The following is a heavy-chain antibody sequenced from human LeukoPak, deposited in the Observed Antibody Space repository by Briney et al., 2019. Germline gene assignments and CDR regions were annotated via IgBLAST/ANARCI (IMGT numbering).Heavy chain of an antibody. CDR1: GFTFSDHY. D-gene: IGHD2-2*01. CDR2: SRNKANSYTT. J-gene: IGHJ4*02. V-gene: IGHV3-72*01. CDR3: VRVYCSSTSCYAEDLLFDH. Sequence: GGSLRLSCAASGFTFSDHYMDWVRQAPGKGLEWIGRSRNKANSYTTEYAASVKGRFTISRDDSKKSLYLQMNSLKTEDTAVYYCVRVYCSSTSCYAEDLLFDHWGQGTLVTVSS.